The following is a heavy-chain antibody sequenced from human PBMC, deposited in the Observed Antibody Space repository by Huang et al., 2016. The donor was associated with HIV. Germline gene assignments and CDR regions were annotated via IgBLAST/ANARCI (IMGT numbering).Heavy chain of an antibody. V-gene: IGHV1-69*10. D-gene: IGHD3-16*01. CDR1: GVSFSDYA. Sequence: QAQLVQSGAAVMKPGSSVRVSCKASGVSFSDYAVSWVRRAPGQGLDWMGGIIPIFGLTNYAPRLQGRVTISADKSSNTVYLELTSLRSGDTAVYYCAREGQNWLGKPFGALAFWGQGTEVIVSS. J-gene: IGHJ4*03. CDR3: AREGQNWLGKPFGALAF. CDR2: IIPIFGLT.